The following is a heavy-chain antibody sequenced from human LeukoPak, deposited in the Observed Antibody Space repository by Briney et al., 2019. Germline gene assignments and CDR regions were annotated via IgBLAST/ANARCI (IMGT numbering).Heavy chain of an antibody. J-gene: IGHJ4*02. CDR2: LSYDGSVK. Sequence: PGRSLRLSCAASGFTFSSHAMHWVRQAPGKGLEWVSFLSYDGSVKYYTDSVKGRFTNSRDNSRNTLYLQMNSLGPQDTAVYYCARDISGRYSFDYRGQGTLVTVSS. D-gene: IGHD1-26*01. V-gene: IGHV3-30-3*01. CDR3: ARDISGRYSFDY. CDR1: GFTFSSHA.